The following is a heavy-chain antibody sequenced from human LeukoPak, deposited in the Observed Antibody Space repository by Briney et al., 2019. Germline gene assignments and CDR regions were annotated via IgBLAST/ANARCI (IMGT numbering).Heavy chain of an antibody. V-gene: IGHV1-18*01. D-gene: IGHD3-9*01. CDR1: GYTFSSYG. J-gene: IGHJ4*02. CDR2: ISAYNGNT. CDR3: ARVNVPRFFDWLGISSGVDY. Sequence: GASVKVSCKASGYTFSSYGISWVRQAPGQGLEGMGWISAYNGNTNYAEKLQGRVTMTTDKSKRKVYMEVRSLRADGTAVYYCARVNVPRFFDWLGISSGVDYSGQGTLVTVSS.